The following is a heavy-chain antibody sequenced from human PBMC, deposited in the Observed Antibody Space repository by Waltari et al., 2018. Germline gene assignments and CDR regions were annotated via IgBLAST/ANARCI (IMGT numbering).Heavy chain of an antibody. CDR2: IYPGDSDT. CDR3: ARKVEMATTPDAFDI. J-gene: IGHJ3*02. Sequence: EVQLVQSGAEVKKPGESLKISCKGSGYSFTSYWIGWVRQMPGKGLEWMGIIYPGDSDTRYSPSFQGQVTISADKSISTAYLQWSSLKASDTAMYYCARKVEMATTPDAFDIWGQGTMVTVSS. V-gene: IGHV5-51*03. CDR1: GYSFTSYW. D-gene: IGHD5-12*01.